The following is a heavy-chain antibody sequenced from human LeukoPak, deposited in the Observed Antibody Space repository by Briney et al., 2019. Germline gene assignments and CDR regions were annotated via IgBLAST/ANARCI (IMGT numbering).Heavy chain of an antibody. CDR1: GFTFSSYA. CDR2: VTASAGNT. V-gene: IGHV3-23*01. Sequence: GGSLRLSCAASGFTFSSYAMSWVRQAPGKGLEWVSAVTASAGNTYYADSVKGRFTISRDNSKNTLYLQVNSLRAEDTAVYYCAKGDYYGSGSTFKNGMDVWGQGPTVTVSS. D-gene: IGHD3-10*01. J-gene: IGHJ6*02. CDR3: AKGDYYGSGSTFKNGMDV.